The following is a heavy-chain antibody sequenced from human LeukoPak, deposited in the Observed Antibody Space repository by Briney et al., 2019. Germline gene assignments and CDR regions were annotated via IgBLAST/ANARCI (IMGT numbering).Heavy chain of an antibody. J-gene: IGHJ6*03. D-gene: IGHD2-2*01. CDR2: ISSSSSTI. V-gene: IGHV3-48*01. Sequence: GGSLRLSCAASGFTFSSYSMNWVRQAPGKGLEWVSYISSSSSTIYYADSVKGRFTISRDNAKNSLYLQMNSLRAEDTAVYYCARAGYNIVVVPAAKYYYYYYMDVWGKGTTVTVSS. CDR1: GFTFSSYS. CDR3: ARAGYNIVVVPAAKYYYYYYMDV.